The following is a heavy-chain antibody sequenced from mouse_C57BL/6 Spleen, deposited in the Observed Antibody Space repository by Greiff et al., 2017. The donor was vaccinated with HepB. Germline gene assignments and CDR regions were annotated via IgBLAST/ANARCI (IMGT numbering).Heavy chain of an antibody. CDR1: GYTFTSYW. D-gene: IGHD2-4*01. V-gene: IGHV1-52*01. Sequence: VQLQQSGAELVRPGSSVKLSCKASGYTFTSYWMHWVKQRPIQGLEWIGNIDPSDSETHYNQKFKDKATLTVDKSSSTAYMQLSSLTSEDSAVYYCARYDYDGAWFAYWGQGTLVTVSA. CDR2: IDPSDSET. J-gene: IGHJ3*01. CDR3: ARYDYDGAWFAY.